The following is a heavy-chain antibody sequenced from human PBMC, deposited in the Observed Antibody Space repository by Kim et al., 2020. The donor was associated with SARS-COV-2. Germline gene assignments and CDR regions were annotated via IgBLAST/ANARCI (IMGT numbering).Heavy chain of an antibody. CDR1: GGTFSSYA. D-gene: IGHD6-13*01. V-gene: IGHV1-69*04. CDR2: IIPILGIA. J-gene: IGHJ6*02. Sequence: SVKVSCKASGGTFSSYAISWVRQAPGQGLEWMGRIIPILGIANYAQKFQGRVTITADKSTSTAYMELSSLRSEDTAVYYCAREKGGPGGQQLVKYYYYGMDVWGQGTTVTVSS. CDR3: AREKGGPGGQQLVKYYYYGMDV.